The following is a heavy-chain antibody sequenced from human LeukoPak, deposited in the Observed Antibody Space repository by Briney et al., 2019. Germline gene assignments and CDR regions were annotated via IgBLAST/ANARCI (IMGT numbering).Heavy chain of an antibody. CDR1: GGSLSSYY. D-gene: IGHD6-19*01. CDR2: IYTTGST. CDR3: ARQIAVARKAGFDY. J-gene: IGHJ4*02. V-gene: IGHV4-4*07. Sequence: SETLSLTCTVSGGSLSSYYRTWVRHPAGKGLEWIGRIYTTGSTNYNPSLNSRVTMSADTSKKQFSLKLSSVTAADTAVYYCARQIAVARKAGFDYWGQGTLVTVPS.